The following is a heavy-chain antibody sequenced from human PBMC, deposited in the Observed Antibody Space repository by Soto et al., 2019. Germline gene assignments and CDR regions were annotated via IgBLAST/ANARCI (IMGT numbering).Heavy chain of an antibody. CDR3: ARRAGGDTIFYYYYGMDV. Sequence: ASVKVSFKTYCYTFTSYGIRWVRQAPGQGPEWMGWISAYNGNTNYAQKFQGRVTLTTETSTTTAYMELRSLRSDDTAVYYCARRAGGDTIFYYYYGMDVWGQGTTVTVSS. J-gene: IGHJ6*02. CDR2: ISAYNGNT. D-gene: IGHD3-3*01. CDR1: CYTFTSYG. V-gene: IGHV1-18*01.